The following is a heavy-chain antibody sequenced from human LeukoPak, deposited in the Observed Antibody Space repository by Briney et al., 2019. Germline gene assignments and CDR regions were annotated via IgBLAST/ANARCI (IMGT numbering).Heavy chain of an antibody. J-gene: IGHJ6*03. D-gene: IGHD5-12*01. V-gene: IGHV1-2*02. Sequence: ASVKVSCKASVYTFTAYFMHWVRQPPGQGLEWMGRINPNSGGTDYAQKFQGRVTMTRDTSISTAYMELSRLTSDDTAVYYCANSGYDDPYYMDVWGKGTTVTVSS. CDR3: ANSGYDDPYYMDV. CDR1: VYTFTAYF. CDR2: INPNSGGT.